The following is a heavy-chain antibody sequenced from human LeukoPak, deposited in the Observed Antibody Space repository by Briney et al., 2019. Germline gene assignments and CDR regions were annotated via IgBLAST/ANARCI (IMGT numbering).Heavy chain of an antibody. CDR2: ISGSGGST. Sequence: GGSLRLSCAASGFTFSSYAMSWVRQAPGKGLEWVSAISGSGGSTHYADSVKGRFTISRDNSKNTLYLQMNSLRAEDTAVYYCAKDSGYSYGKNAFDIWGQGTMVTVSS. CDR1: GFTFSSYA. CDR3: AKDSGYSYGKNAFDI. D-gene: IGHD5-18*01. J-gene: IGHJ3*02. V-gene: IGHV3-23*01.